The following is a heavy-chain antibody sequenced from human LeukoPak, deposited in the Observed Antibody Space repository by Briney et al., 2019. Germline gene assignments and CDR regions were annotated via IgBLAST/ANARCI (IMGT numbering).Heavy chain of an antibody. Sequence: PGGSLRLSGAASGFTFSSYEMNWVRQAPGKGLEWVSYISSSGSTIYYADSVKGRFTISRDNAKNSLYLQMNSLRAEDTAVYYCAELGITMIGGVCGKGTSVTISS. D-gene: IGHD3-10*02. J-gene: IGHJ6*04. CDR2: ISSSGSTI. CDR1: GFTFSSYE. V-gene: IGHV3-48*03. CDR3: AELGITMIGGV.